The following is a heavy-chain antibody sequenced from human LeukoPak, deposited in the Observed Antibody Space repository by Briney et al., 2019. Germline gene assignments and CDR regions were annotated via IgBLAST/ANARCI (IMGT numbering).Heavy chain of an antibody. CDR1: GYIFTNYW. V-gene: IGHV5-51*01. D-gene: IGHD2-2*01. CDR3: ARLVCSSTSCYSGFDY. Sequence: PGESLKISCKGSGYIFTNYWIGWVRQMPEKGLEWMGIIYPADSDTRYSPSFQAQVTISADKSINSAYMQWSSLKASDTAMYYCARLVCSSTSCYSGFDYWGQGTLVTVSS. CDR2: IYPADSDT. J-gene: IGHJ4*02.